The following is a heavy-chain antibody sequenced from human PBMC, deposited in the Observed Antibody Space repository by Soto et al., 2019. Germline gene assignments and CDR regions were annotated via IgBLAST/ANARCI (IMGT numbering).Heavy chain of an antibody. Sequence: SETLSLTCAVSGYSISSGYYWGWIRQPPGKGLEWIGTLYHSGTTYYNPSLKSRVTMSVDTSKNHFSLKLRSVTAADRAVYYCARVGSGNWFDPWGQGTLVTVSS. CDR2: LYHSGTT. J-gene: IGHJ5*02. V-gene: IGHV4-38-2*01. CDR3: ARVGSGNWFDP. D-gene: IGHD6-19*01. CDR1: GYSISSGYY.